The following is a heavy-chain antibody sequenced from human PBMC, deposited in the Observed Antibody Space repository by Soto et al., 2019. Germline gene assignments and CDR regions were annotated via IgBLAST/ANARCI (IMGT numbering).Heavy chain of an antibody. CDR3: ARDQNGSGNYYTRYFDY. V-gene: IGHV4-4*02. D-gene: IGHD3-10*01. Sequence: SETLSLTCAVSGGSLNSRYWWSWVRQSPGEGLEWIGEIYHSGGTNYNPSLKRRVTISVDKSKNQFSLNLSSVTAADTAVYYCARDQNGSGNYYTRYFDYWGQGTLVTVSS. CDR2: IYHSGGT. J-gene: IGHJ4*02. CDR1: GGSLNSRYW.